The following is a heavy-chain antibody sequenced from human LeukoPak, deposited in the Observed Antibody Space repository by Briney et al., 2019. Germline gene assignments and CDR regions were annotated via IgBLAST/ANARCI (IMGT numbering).Heavy chain of an antibody. D-gene: IGHD6-13*01. CDR2: ISGSGGST. J-gene: IGHJ3*02. CDR1: GFTFSSYA. Sequence: GGSLRLSCAASGFTFSSYAMSWVRQAPGKGLEGVSAISGSGGSTYYADSVKGRFTISRDNSKNTLYLQMNSLRAEDTAVYCCAKVQRSSWYGAFDIWGQGTMVTVSS. CDR3: AKVQRSSWYGAFDI. V-gene: IGHV3-23*01.